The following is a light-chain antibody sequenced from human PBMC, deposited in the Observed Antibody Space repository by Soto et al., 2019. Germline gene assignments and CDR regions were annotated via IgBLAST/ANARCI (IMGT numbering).Light chain of an antibody. CDR1: SSDVGAYDF. Sequence: QSALTQPASVSGPPGQSITISCTGTSSDVGAYDFVSWYQHSPGKAPKLVTFDVTHRPPGISDRFSGSKSANTASLTISGLQAADEAFYYCSSYTTRSTLVFGGGTKLTVL. J-gene: IGLJ2*01. V-gene: IGLV2-14*01. CDR3: SSYTTRSTLV. CDR2: DVT.